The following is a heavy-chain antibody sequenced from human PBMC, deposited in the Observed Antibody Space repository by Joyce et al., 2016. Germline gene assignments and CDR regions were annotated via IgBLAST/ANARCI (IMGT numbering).Heavy chain of an antibody. D-gene: IGHD5-24*01. J-gene: IGHJ2*01. CDR1: GGSFSGYF. Sequence: QVQLQQWGAGPLRPSETLSLTCGVSGGSFSGYFWTWIRQPPGKGLEWMGEINDSGSTKYDPALLSRVTISIDTAKNQFSRKLSSVTAADTAVYYCARGVRWLQLAGLSWYFDLWDRGALVTVSS. V-gene: IGHV4-34*01. CDR3: ARGVRWLQLAGLSWYFDL. CDR2: INDSGST.